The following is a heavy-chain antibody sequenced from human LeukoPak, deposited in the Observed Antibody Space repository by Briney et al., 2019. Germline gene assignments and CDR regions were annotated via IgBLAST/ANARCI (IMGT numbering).Heavy chain of an antibody. J-gene: IGHJ6*02. CDR1: GFTFSSYS. D-gene: IGHD2-15*01. V-gene: IGHV3-21*01. CDR2: ISSSSSYI. Sequence: GGSLRLSCAASGFTFSSYSMNWVRQAPGKGLEWVSSISSSSSYIYYADSVKGRFAISRDNAKNSLYLQMNSLRAEDTAVYYCARDRYCSGGSCYYYGMDVWGQGTTVTVSS. CDR3: ARDRYCSGGSCYYYGMDV.